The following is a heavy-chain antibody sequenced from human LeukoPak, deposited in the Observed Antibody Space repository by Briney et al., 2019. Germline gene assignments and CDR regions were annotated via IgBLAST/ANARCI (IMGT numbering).Heavy chain of an antibody. V-gene: IGHV1-46*01. J-gene: IGHJ4*02. Sequence: ASVKVSCKASGYTFTGYYMHWVRQAPGQGLEWMGWINPNSGSTSYAQKFQSRVTMTRDTSTSTVYMELSSLRSEDTAVYYCARTVAGTRFGFDYWGQGTLVTVSS. CDR3: ARTVAGTRFGFDY. D-gene: IGHD6-19*01. CDR1: GYTFTGYY. CDR2: INPNSGST.